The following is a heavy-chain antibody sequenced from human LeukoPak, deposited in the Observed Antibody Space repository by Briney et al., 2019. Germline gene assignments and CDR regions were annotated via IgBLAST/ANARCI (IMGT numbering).Heavy chain of an antibody. CDR2: IYYSGST. V-gene: IGHV4-39*01. J-gene: IGHJ4*02. CDR1: GGSISSSIYS. Sequence: SETLSLTCTVSGGSISSSIYSWGWIRQPPGKGLEWIGSIYYSGSTYYNPSLKSRVTISVDTSKNQFSLKLSSVTAADTAVYYCASYLVGAHNFFDYWGQGTLVTVSS. CDR3: ASYLVGAHNFFDY. D-gene: IGHD1-26*01.